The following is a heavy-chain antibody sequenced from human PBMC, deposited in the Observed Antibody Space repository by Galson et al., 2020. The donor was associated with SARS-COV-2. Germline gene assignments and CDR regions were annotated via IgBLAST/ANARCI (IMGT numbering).Heavy chain of an antibody. CDR3: AKGEKYYYDSSGAENYYYYGMDV. D-gene: IGHD3-22*01. J-gene: IGHJ6*02. CDR1: GFTLSSYA. Sequence: GESLKIYCAASGFTLSSYAMSWVRQAPGKGLEWVSAISGSGGSTYYADSVKGRFTICRDNSKNTLYLQMNSLRAEDTAVYYCAKGEKYYYDSSGAENYYYYGMDVWGQGTTVTVSS. CDR2: ISGSGGST. V-gene: IGHV3-23*01.